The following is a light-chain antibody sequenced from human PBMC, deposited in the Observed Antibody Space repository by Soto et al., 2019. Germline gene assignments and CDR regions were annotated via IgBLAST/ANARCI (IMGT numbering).Light chain of an antibody. J-gene: IGLJ3*02. CDR3: AAWDERLKGWM. Sequence: QSVLIQPPSVSGTPGQRVIISCSGSSSNIGSNSANWYQQLPGTAPGLLIYGDNKRPSRVPDRFSGSESGTSASLAISGLQSGDEADYYCAAWDERLKGWMFGGGTKLTVL. CDR1: SSNIGSNS. CDR2: GDN. V-gene: IGLV1-44*01.